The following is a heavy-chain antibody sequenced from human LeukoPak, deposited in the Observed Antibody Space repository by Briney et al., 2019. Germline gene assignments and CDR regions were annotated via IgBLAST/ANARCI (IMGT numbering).Heavy chain of an antibody. CDR1: GGSISSGGYS. V-gene: IGHV4-30-2*05. CDR2: IYHSGST. Sequence: PSETLSLTCAVSGGSISSGGYSWSWIRQPPGKGLEWIGYIYHSGSTYYNPSLKSRVTISVDTSKNQFSLKLSSVTAADTAVYYCARGSLGYCSSTSCYSDNTFDYWAREPWSPSPQ. J-gene: IGHJ4*02. CDR3: ARGSLGYCSSTSCYSDNTFDY. D-gene: IGHD2-2*02.